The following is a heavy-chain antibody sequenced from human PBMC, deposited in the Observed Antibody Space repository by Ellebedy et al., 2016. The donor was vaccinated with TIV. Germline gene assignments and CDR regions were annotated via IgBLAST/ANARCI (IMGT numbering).Heavy chain of an antibody. CDR3: ARCQVRDFWSGYLPTYAMDV. D-gene: IGHD3-3*01. Sequence: SVKGRFTMSRDNSKSTLYLQMNSLRVEDTAVYYCARCQVRDFWSGYLPTYAMDVWGQGTAVSVSS. J-gene: IGHJ6*02. V-gene: IGHV3-30*01.